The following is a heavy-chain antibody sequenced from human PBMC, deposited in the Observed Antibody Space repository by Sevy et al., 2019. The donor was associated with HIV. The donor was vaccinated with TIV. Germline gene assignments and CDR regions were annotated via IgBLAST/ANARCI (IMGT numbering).Heavy chain of an antibody. V-gene: IGHV3-48*03. D-gene: IGHD1-26*01. CDR2: ISSSGSTI. CDR1: GFTFSSYE. J-gene: IGHJ6*02. Sequence: GGSLRLSCAASGFTFSSYEMNWVRQAPGKGLEWVSYISSSGSTIYYADSVKGRFTNSRDNAKNSLYLQMNSLRAEDTAVYYCARDYSWELRGVYYYYGMDVWGQGTTVTVSS. CDR3: ARDYSWELRGVYYYYGMDV.